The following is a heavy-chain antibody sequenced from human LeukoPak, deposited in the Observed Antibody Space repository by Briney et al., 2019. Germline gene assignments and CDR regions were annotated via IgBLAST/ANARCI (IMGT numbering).Heavy chain of an antibody. CDR3: AKFSRSYCSSTRCSKYFDY. V-gene: IGHV3-23*01. CDR2: ISIDVDKT. Sequence: GGSLRLSCEASGFTFSSYAMTWVRQAPGKGLEWVSSISIDVDKTYYADSVKGRVTISRDNSKTTLYLQMNNLRAEDTAVYYCAKFSRSYCSSTRCSKYFDYWGQGTLVTVSS. CDR1: GFTFSSYA. J-gene: IGHJ4*02. D-gene: IGHD2-2*01.